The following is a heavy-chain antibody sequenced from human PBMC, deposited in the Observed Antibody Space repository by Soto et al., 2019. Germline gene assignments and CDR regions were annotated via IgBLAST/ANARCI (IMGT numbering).Heavy chain of an antibody. J-gene: IGHJ4*02. CDR3: AKEWWLPLRHYCIDS. Sequence: GGSLRLSCAASGFTFNNCGMHWVRQAPGRGLEWVSVIPSDGNDKFYADPVMGRFIISRDNSENTVFLQMNSLRVEDTAVYYCAKEWWLPLRHYCIDSWGQGTVVTVSS. V-gene: IGHV3-30*18. CDR2: IPSDGNDK. D-gene: IGHD5-12*01. CDR1: GFTFNNCG.